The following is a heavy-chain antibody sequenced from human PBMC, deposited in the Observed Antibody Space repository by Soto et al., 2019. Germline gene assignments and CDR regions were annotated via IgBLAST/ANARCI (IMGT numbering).Heavy chain of an antibody. V-gene: IGHV5-51*01. CDR3: ARPFYYGGKNQESDY. CDR1: GYSFTNYW. D-gene: IGHD4-17*01. Sequence: PGESLKISCKGSGYSFTNYWIGWVRQMPGKGLEWMGTIYLGDSDTRYSPSFQGRVTISADKSISAAYLQWGSLKASDTAMYYCARPFYYGGKNQESDYWGQGTLVTVSS. J-gene: IGHJ4*02. CDR2: IYLGDSDT.